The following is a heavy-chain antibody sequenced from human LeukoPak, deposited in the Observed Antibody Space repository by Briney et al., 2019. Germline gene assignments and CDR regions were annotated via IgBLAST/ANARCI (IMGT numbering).Heavy chain of an antibody. CDR1: GGSISSYY. Sequence: PSETLSLTCTVSGGSISSYYWSWIRQPAGKGLEWIGRIYTSGSTNYNPSLKSRVTMSVDTSKNQFSLKLSSVTAADTAVYYCVGFIAVAGKGTAEYFQHWGQGTLVTVSS. J-gene: IGHJ1*01. CDR3: VGFIAVAGKGTAEYFQH. V-gene: IGHV4-4*07. D-gene: IGHD6-19*01. CDR2: IYTSGST.